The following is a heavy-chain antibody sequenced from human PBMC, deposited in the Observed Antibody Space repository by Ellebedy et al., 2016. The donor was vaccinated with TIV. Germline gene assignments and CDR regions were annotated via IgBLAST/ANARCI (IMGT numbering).Heavy chain of an antibody. Sequence: GGSLRLSCAASGFTFSSYWMHWVRQAPGKGLVWVARIDRDGSTTKYADSVKGRVTISRDNAKNTLYLQMNSLRVEDTAVYYCARDKSRTMIALDYWGQGTLVTVSS. CDR2: IDRDGSTT. CDR1: GFTFSSYW. J-gene: IGHJ4*02. V-gene: IGHV3-74*01. D-gene: IGHD3-22*01. CDR3: ARDKSRTMIALDY.